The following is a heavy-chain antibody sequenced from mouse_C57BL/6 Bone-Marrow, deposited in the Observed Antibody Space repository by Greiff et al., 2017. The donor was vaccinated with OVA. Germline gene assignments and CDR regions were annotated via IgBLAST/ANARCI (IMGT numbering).Heavy chain of an antibody. J-gene: IGHJ3*01. CDR3: ARTYGYASGFAY. D-gene: IGHD2-2*01. CDR2: IYPGSGST. V-gene: IGHV1-55*01. CDR1: GYTFTSYW. Sequence: QVQLQQPGAELVKPGASVKMSCKASGYTFTSYWITWVKQRPGQGLEWIGDIYPGSGSTNYNEKFKSKATLTVDTSSSTAYLQLSSLTSEDSAVDDCARTYGYASGFAYWGQGTLVTVSA.